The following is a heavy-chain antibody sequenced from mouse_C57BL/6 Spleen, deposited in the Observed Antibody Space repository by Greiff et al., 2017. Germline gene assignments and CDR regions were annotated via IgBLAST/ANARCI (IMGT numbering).Heavy chain of an antibody. D-gene: IGHD1-1*01. J-gene: IGHJ3*01. V-gene: IGHV1-69*01. Sequence: QVQLQQPGAELVMPGASVQLSCKASGYTFTSYWMHWVKQRPGQGLEWIGEIDPSDSYTNYNQKFKGKSTLTVDKSSSTTYMQLSSLTSEDSAVYYCGRTAYYYGSSCEAWFAYWGQGTLVTVSA. CDR2: IDPSDSYT. CDR3: GRTAYYYGSSCEAWFAY. CDR1: GYTFTSYW.